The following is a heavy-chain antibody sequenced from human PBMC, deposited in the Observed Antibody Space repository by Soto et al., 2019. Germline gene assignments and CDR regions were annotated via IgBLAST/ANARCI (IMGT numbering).Heavy chain of an antibody. CDR2: ISAYNGNT. CDR1: GYTFTSYG. J-gene: IGHJ5*02. V-gene: IGHV1-18*01. Sequence: ASVKVSCKASGYTFTSYGISWVRQAPGQGLEWMGWISAYNGNTNYAQKLQGRVTMTTDTSTSTAYMELRSLRSDDTAVYYCARDPAAVTLTTSNWFDPWGQGTLVTSPQ. D-gene: IGHD4-17*01. CDR3: ARDPAAVTLTTSNWFDP.